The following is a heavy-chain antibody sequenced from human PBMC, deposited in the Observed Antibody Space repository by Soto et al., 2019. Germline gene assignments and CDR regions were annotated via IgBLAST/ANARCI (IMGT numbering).Heavy chain of an antibody. V-gene: IGHV3-30*18. D-gene: IGHD3-10*01. J-gene: IGHJ4*02. CDR2: ISYDGSNK. CDR1: GFTFSSYG. CDR3: AKGRYAVRGVTPNDY. Sequence: PGGPLRLSCTASGFTFSSYGMHWVRQAPGKGLEWVAVISYDGSNKYYADSVKGRFTISRDNSKNTLYLQMNSLRAEDTAVYYCAKGRYAVRGVTPNDYWGQGTLVRVYS.